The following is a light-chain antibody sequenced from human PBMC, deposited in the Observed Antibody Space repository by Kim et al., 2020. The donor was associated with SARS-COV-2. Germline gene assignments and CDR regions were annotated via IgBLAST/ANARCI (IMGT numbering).Light chain of an antibody. Sequence: APGTTARITWQGDNSGPNSLLGYQQKAGQAPVLVLHNDRDRPSGIPDRCSGSKSGDTATLAISRVEAGDEADYYCQVWDSTTDHSVVGGGTQLTVL. CDR3: QVWDSTTDHSV. V-gene: IGLV3-21*03. J-gene: IGLJ2*01. CDR2: NDR. CDR1: NSGPNS.